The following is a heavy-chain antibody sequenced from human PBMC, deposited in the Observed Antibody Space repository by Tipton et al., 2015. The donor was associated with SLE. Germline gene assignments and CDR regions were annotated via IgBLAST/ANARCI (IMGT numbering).Heavy chain of an antibody. Sequence: SLRLSCAASGFTFSSFGMNWVRQAPGKGLEWVAVIWYDGSRKYYADSVKGRFTISRDNSRHMFFLEMNSLRVEDTAVYYCARGAIFGAYYYYMDVWGKGTTVTVSS. J-gene: IGHJ6*03. V-gene: IGHV3-33*01. CDR2: IWYDGSRK. CDR3: ARGAIFGAYYYYMDV. D-gene: IGHD3-3*01. CDR1: GFTFSSFG.